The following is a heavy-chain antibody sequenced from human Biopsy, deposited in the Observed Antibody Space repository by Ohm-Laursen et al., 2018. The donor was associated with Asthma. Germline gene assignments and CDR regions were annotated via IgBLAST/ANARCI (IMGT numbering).Heavy chain of an antibody. D-gene: IGHD5-18*01. J-gene: IGHJ3*01. Sequence: SLRLSCAASGFAFDSYAMSWARQAPGKGLAWVSTIRPNNHGVDYVPSVRGRFTMSRDNSKNTLYLHMSSLRAEDTAVYYCVKDTYEDSGGYYTFEVWGQGTMVTVSS. CDR1: GFAFDSYA. CDR2: IRPNNHGV. V-gene: IGHV3-23*01. CDR3: VKDTYEDSGGYYTFEV.